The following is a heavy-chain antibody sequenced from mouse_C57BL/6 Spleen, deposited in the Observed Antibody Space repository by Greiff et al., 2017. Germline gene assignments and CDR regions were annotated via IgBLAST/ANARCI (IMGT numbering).Heavy chain of an antibody. V-gene: IGHV1-18*01. CDR2: INPNNGGT. CDR3: ARRDSPYGSSYAMDY. CDR1: GYTFTDYY. J-gene: IGHJ4*01. Sequence: EVQLQQSGPELVKPGASVKIPCKASGYTFTDYYMDWVKQSHGQSLEWIGDINPNNGGTSYNQKFKGKATMTVDKSSTTAYMELRSLTSEDTAVFYCARRDSPYGSSYAMDYWGQGTSVTVSS. D-gene: IGHD1-1*01.